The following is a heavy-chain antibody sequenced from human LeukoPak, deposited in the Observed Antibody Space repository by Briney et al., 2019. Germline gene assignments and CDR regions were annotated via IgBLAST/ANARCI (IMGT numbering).Heavy chain of an antibody. CDR2: ISYDGSNK. Sequence: GRSLRLSCAATGFTFSSYAMHWVRQAPGKGLEWVAVISYDGSNKYYADSVKGRFTISRDNSKNTLYLQMNSLRAEDTAVYYCARGPYGGNSFWPDYWGQGTLVTVSS. D-gene: IGHD4-23*01. V-gene: IGHV3-30*04. CDR3: ARGPYGGNSFWPDY. CDR1: GFTFSSYA. J-gene: IGHJ4*02.